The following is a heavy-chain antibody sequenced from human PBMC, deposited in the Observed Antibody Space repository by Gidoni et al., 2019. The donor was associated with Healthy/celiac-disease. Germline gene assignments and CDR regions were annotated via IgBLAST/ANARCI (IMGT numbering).Heavy chain of an antibody. D-gene: IGHD2-2*01. J-gene: IGHJ6*02. CDR2: SSGSGGST. Sequence: EVQLLESGGGLVQPGGSLRLSCAASGFTFSSYAMRWVRQAPGKGLEWVSASSGSGGSTYYADTGKGRFTISRDNSKNTRYLQMNSLRAEDTAVYYCATVPFVVVPAASTGDYYGMDVWGQGTTVTVSS. CDR1: GFTFSSYA. V-gene: IGHV3-23*01. CDR3: ATVPFVVVPAASTGDYYGMDV.